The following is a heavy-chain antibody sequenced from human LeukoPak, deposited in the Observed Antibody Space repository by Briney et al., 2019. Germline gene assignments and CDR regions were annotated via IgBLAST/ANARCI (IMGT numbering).Heavy chain of an antibody. CDR3: ARLYSSSWYIIDP. CDR1: GGSISSYY. J-gene: IGHJ5*02. CDR2: IYYSGST. Sequence: SETLSLTCTVSGGSISSYYWSWIRQPPGKGLEWIGYIYYSGSTNYNPSLKSRVTISVDTSKNRFSLKLSSVTAADTAVYYCARLYSSSWYIIDPWGQGTLVTVSS. V-gene: IGHV4-59*08. D-gene: IGHD6-13*01.